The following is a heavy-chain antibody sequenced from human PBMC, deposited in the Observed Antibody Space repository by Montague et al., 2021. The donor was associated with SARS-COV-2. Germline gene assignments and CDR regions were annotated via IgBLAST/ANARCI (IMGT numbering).Heavy chain of an antibody. CDR1: GDSIGSSSYY. CDR3: ARGPKMGGSGYYYN. J-gene: IGHJ1*01. V-gene: IGHV4-39*01. Sequence: SETLSLTCTVSGDSIGSSSYYWGWIRQPPGKGLEWIGSIYHDGNTYYNPSLKTRVSLSIDERKNQFSLKFYSVTVADTAVCSCARGPKMGGSGYYYNWGQGILVTVSS. CDR2: IYHDGNT. D-gene: IGHD3-22*01.